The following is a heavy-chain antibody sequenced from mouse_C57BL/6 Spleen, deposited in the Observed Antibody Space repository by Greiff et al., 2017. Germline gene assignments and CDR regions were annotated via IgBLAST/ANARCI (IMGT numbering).Heavy chain of an antibody. V-gene: IGHV1-15*01. J-gene: IGHJ2*01. D-gene: IGHD1-1*01. CDR1: GYTFTDYE. CDR3: TRLLRYPLYYFDY. CDR2: IDPETGGT. Sequence: LQESGAELVRPGASVTLSCKASGYTFTDYEMHWVKQTPVHGLEWIGAIDPETGGTAYNQKFKGKAILTADKSSSTAYMELRSLTSEDSAVYYCTRLLRYPLYYFDYWGQGTTLTVSS.